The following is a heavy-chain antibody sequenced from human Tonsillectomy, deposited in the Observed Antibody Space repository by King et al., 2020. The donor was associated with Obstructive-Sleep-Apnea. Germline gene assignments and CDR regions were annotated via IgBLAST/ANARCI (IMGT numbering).Heavy chain of an antibody. Sequence: VQLVESGGGVVQPGRSLRLSCSASGFTFSNYGMHWVRQAPGEGLEWVSIISYDGSDKYYADSLKDRFTISRDNSKSTLYLQMNSLRPEDTAVYYCGGYNWFDPWGQGTLVTVSS. CDR1: GFTFSNYG. CDR3: GGYNWFDP. CDR2: ISYDGSDK. D-gene: IGHD6-13*01. V-gene: IGHV3-30*03. J-gene: IGHJ5*02.